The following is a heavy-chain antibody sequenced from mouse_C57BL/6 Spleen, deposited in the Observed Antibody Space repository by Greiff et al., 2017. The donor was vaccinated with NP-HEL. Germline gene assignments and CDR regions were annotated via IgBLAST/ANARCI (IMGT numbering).Heavy chain of an antibody. D-gene: IGHD1-1*01. CDR3: ARGASYYGSYYFDY. J-gene: IGHJ2*01. CDR2: INPNNGGT. Sequence: VQLQQSGPELVKPGASVKISCKASGYTFTDYYMNWVKQSHGKSLEWIGDINPNNGGTSYNQKFKGKATLTVDKSSSTAYMELRSLTSEDSAVYYCARGASYYGSYYFDYWGQGTTLTVSS. V-gene: IGHV1-26*01. CDR1: GYTFTDYY.